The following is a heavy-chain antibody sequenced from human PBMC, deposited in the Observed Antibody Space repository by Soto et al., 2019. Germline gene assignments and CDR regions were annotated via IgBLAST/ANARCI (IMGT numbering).Heavy chain of an antibody. CDR3: ARGRAYSGTPDAFDI. CDR2: ISAYNGNT. D-gene: IGHD1-26*01. CDR1: GYTFTSYA. J-gene: IGHJ3*02. Sequence: GASVKVSCKASGYTFTSYAISWVRQSPGQGLEWMGWISAYNGNTNYAQKLQGRVTMTTDTSTSTAYMELRSLRSDDTAVYYCARGRAYSGTPDAFDIWGQGTMVTVSS. V-gene: IGHV1-18*01.